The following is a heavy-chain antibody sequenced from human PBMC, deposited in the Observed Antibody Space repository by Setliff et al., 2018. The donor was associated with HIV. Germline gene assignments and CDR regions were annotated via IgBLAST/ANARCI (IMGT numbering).Heavy chain of an antibody. CDR1: GGSIRSFF. CDR3: ARDTSFGY. J-gene: IGHJ4*02. CDR2: IYTSGST. Sequence: SETLSLTCSVSGGSIRSFFWSWIRQPPGKGLEWIGHIYTSGSTNYNPSLKSRVTISVDTSKNQFSLKLTSVTAADTAVYFCARDTSFGYWGQGTLVTVSS. V-gene: IGHV4-59*01.